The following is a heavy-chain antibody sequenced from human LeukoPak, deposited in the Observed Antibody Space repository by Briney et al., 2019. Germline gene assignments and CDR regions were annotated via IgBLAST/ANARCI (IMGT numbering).Heavy chain of an antibody. V-gene: IGHV4-34*01. J-gene: IGHJ6*02. D-gene: IGHD2-2*01. Sequence: SETLSLTCTVSGGSISSYYWSWIRQPPGKGLEWIGEINHSGSTNYNPSLKSRVTISVDTSKNQFSLKLSSVTAADTAVYYCARTVVPAVHQYYYYYYGMDVWGQGTTVTVSS. CDR3: ARTVVPAVHQYYYYYYGMDV. CDR1: GGSISSYY. CDR2: INHSGST.